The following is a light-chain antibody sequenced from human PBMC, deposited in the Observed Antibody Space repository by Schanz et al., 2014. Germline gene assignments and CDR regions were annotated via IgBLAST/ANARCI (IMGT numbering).Light chain of an antibody. V-gene: IGLV2-23*02. J-gene: IGLJ3*02. Sequence: QSALTQPPSASGSPGQSVTISCTGSSSDVGGYNFVSWYQHHPGQAPKLLIYDVSKRPSGVYTRFSGSKSGNTASLTISGLQAEDEADYYCCSYAGDNTLRFGGGTKLTVL. CDR1: SSDVGGYNF. CDR2: DVS. CDR3: CSYAGDNTLR.